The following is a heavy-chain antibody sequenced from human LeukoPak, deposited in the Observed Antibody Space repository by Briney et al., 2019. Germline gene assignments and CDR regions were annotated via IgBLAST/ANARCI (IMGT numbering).Heavy chain of an antibody. Sequence: GASVKVSCKASGGTFSSYAISWVRQAPGQGLEWMGGIIPIFGTANYAQKFQGRVTITADESTSTAYMELSSLRSEDTAVYYCARGKWELPTTYYYYYMDVWGKGTTVTVSS. CDR1: GGTFSSYA. CDR3: ARGKWELPTTYYYYYMDV. CDR2: IIPIFGTA. J-gene: IGHJ6*03. D-gene: IGHD1-26*01. V-gene: IGHV1-69*01.